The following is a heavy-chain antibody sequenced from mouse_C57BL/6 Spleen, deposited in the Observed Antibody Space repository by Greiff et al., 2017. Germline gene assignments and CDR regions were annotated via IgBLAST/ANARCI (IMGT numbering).Heavy chain of an antibody. CDR2: INPNNGGT. CDR3: ARTYYYGNWYFDV. V-gene: IGHV1-26*01. J-gene: IGHJ1*03. CDR1: GYTFTDYY. Sequence: VQLQQSGPELVKPGASVKISCKASGYTFTDYYMNWVKQSHGKSLEWIGDINPNNGGTSYNQKFKGKATLTVDKSSSTAYMELRSLTSEDSAVYYCARTYYYGNWYFDVWGTGTTVTVSS. D-gene: IGHD1-1*01.